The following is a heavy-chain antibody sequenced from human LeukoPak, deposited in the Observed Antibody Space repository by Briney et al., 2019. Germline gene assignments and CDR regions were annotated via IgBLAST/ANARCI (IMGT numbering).Heavy chain of an antibody. CDR2: IRDRGNGCTT. J-gene: IGHJ4*02. CDR3: ASTTGYAATYYEGDY. CDR1: GITFSDRY. D-gene: IGHD1-26*01. V-gene: IGHV3-72*01. Sequence: PGGSLRLSCAVSGITFSDRYMDWVRQAPGKGLEWVGRIRDRGNGCTTFYAPSVGGRFTISRDDSKNSLYLQINSLKTEGTAMYYCASTTGYAATYYEGDYWGQGILVTVSS.